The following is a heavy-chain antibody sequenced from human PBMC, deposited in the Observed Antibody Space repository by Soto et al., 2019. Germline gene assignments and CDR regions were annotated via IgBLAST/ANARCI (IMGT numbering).Heavy chain of an antibody. V-gene: IGHV3-30-3*01. J-gene: IGHJ6*02. Sequence: QVQLVESGGGVVQPGRSLRLSCAASGFTFSSYAMHWVRQAPGKGLEWVAVISYDGSNKYYADSVKGRFTISRVNSKNTLYLQMNSLRAEDTAVYYCARVHTVTTFYGMDVWGQGTTVTVSS. CDR1: GFTFSSYA. D-gene: IGHD4-4*01. CDR2: ISYDGSNK. CDR3: ARVHTVTTFYGMDV.